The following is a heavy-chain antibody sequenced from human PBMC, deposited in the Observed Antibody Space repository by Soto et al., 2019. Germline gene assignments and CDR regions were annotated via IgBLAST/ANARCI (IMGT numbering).Heavy chain of an antibody. CDR1: GFIFSTYG. CDR3: ARIIGGSSYSPPDY. D-gene: IGHD2-15*01. V-gene: IGHV3-30*03. Sequence: QVQLVESGGGVVQPGGSLRLSCATSGFIFSTYGMQWVLQSPGEGLEWVAVMANDGSYQYYADSVKGPFTISRDNSKNTLYLQMVSLRREDTAVYYCARIIGGSSYSPPDYWGQGTLVTVSS. CDR2: MANDGSYQ. J-gene: IGHJ4*02.